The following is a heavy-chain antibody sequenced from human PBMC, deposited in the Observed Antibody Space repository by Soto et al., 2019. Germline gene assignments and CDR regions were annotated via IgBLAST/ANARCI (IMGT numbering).Heavy chain of an antibody. Sequence: QVQLVESGGGVVQPGRSLRLSCAASGFTFSSFGMHWVRQAPGKGLEWVAIISSDGSNKYYADSVKGRFTISRDNSKNTLFLEMNSLRAEDTAVYYCAKGDPSWNYILDSWGQGALVTVSS. CDR2: ISSDGSNK. V-gene: IGHV3-30*18. J-gene: IGHJ5*01. D-gene: IGHD1-7*01. CDR1: GFTFSSFG. CDR3: AKGDPSWNYILDS.